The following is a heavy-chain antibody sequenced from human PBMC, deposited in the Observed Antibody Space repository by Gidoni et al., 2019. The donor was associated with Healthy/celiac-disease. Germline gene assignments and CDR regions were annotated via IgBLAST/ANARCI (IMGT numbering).Heavy chain of an antibody. CDR2: ISWNSGSI. CDR1: GFHFVDYA. J-gene: IGHJ5*02. CDR3: AKEGGIAAAHNWFDP. Sequence: EVQLVESGGGLVQPGRSLILSCAASGFHFVDYAMHWVRQAPGKGLEWFSGISWNSGSIGYADSLKGRFTISRDNAKNSLYLQMNSLRAEDTALYYCAKEGGIAAAHNWFDPWGQGTLVTVSS. D-gene: IGHD6-13*01. V-gene: IGHV3-9*01.